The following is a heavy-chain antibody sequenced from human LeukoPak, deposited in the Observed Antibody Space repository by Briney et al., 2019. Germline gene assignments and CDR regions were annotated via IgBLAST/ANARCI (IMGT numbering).Heavy chain of an antibody. V-gene: IGHV3-74*01. CDR1: GFTFSSDW. CDR2: INRDGRST. Sequence: PGGSLRLSCAASGFTFSSDWMHWVRQAPGKGLVWVSRINRDGRSTTYADSVKGRFTISRDNAKNTLYLQMNSLRAEDTAVYYCARGPIYDSSGYYFDYWGQGTLVTVSS. J-gene: IGHJ4*02. CDR3: ARGPIYDSSGYYFDY. D-gene: IGHD3-22*01.